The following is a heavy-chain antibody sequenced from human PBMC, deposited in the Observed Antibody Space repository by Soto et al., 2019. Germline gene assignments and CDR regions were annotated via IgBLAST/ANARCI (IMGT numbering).Heavy chain of an antibody. V-gene: IGHV4-59*08. J-gene: IGHJ4*02. CDR3: ARRWGYAIDY. CDR2: IYYSGST. Sequence: QVQLQESGPGLVKPSETLSLTCTVSGGSISSYYWSWIRQPPGKGLEWIGYIYYSGSTNYNPSLRRRVTISVDTSKNQFSLKQSSVTAADTAVYYCARRWGYAIDYWGQGTLVTVSS. D-gene: IGHD2-8*01. CDR1: GGSISSYY.